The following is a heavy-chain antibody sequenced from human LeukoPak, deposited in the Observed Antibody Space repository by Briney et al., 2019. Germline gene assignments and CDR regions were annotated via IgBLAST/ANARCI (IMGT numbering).Heavy chain of an antibody. V-gene: IGHV4-39*02. CDR1: NGSITSSRYY. CDR3: ARERWEYSSSPGFDY. CDR2: IYYSGTT. J-gene: IGHJ4*02. D-gene: IGHD6-6*01. Sequence: PSETLSLTCIVSNGSITSSRYYWGWIRQPPEKGLEWIGSIYYSGTTYFNPSLKSRVTISVDTSKNQFSLKLSSVTAADTAVYYCARERWEYSSSPGFDYWGQGTLVTVSS.